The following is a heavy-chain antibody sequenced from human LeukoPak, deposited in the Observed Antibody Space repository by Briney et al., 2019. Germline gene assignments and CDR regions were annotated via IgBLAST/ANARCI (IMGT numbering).Heavy chain of an antibody. CDR2: INPSAGST. J-gene: IGHJ5*02. CDR3: ARDGVGATKNWFGP. CDR1: GYTFTSYL. D-gene: IGHD1-26*01. Sequence: ASVKVACKASGYTFTSYLIHWVRQAPGQGLEWMGIINPSAGSTTYAQNFQGRVYMTRDTSTSTVYMELSSLRFEDTAVYYCARDGVGATKNWFGPWGQGTLVTVSS. V-gene: IGHV1-46*01.